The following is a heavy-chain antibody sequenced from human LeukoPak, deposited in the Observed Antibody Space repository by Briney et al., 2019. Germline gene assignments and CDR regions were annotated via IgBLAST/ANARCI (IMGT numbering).Heavy chain of an antibody. Sequence: PGGSLRLSCAASGFTFSSYSMNWVRQAPGKGLEWVSYISRSSSTIHYADSVKGRFTISRDNAKNSLYLQMNSLRAEDAAVYYCAREDGGFRLGELSPDYWGQGTLVTVSS. CDR3: AREDGGFRLGELSPDY. CDR2: ISRSSSTI. D-gene: IGHD3-16*02. J-gene: IGHJ4*02. V-gene: IGHV3-48*01. CDR1: GFTFSSYS.